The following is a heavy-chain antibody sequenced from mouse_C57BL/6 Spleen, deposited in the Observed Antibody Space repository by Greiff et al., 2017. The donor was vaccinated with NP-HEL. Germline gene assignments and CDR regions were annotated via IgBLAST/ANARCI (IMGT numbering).Heavy chain of an antibody. CDR2: IYPGDGDT. J-gene: IGHJ2*01. D-gene: IGHD2-1*01. CDR3: ASDLLWSY. Sequence: VQLQQSGPELVKPGASVKISCKASGFAFSSSWMNWVKQRPGKGLEWIGRIYPGDGDTNYNGKFKGKATLTAAKSSSTAYMQLSSLTSEDSAVYYCASDLLWSYWGQGTTLTVAS. CDR1: GFAFSSSW. V-gene: IGHV1-82*01.